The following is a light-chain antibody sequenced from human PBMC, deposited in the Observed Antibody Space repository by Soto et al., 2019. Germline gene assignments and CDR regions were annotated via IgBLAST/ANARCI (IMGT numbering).Light chain of an antibody. CDR2: GAS. CDR3: QHYGRSRT. CDR1: QSVSSSF. J-gene: IGKJ1*01. V-gene: IGKV3-20*01. Sequence: EIVLTHSPGTLSLSPGERATLSCRASQSVSSSFLGWYQQKPGQAPRLLIYGASSRATGIPDRFSGSGSGPDFTLTISRLEPEDFAVYYCQHYGRSRTFGQGTKVDIK.